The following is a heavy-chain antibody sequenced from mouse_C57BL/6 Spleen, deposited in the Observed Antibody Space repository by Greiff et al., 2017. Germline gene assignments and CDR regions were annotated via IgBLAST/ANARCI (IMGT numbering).Heavy chain of an antibody. CDR2: INPSNGGT. CDR3: AHYDYDGYWYFDV. Sequence: QVQLQQPGTELVKPGASVKLSCKASGYTFTSYWMHWVKQRPGQVLEWIGNINPSNGGTNYNEKFKSKATLTVDKSSSTAYMQLSSLTSEDSAVYYCAHYDYDGYWYFDVWGTGTTVTVSS. CDR1: GYTFTSYW. V-gene: IGHV1-53*01. D-gene: IGHD2-4*01. J-gene: IGHJ1*03.